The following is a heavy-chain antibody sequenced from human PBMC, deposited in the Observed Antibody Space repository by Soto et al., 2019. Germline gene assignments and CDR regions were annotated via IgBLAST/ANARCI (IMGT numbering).Heavy chain of an antibody. Sequence: QVQLQQWGAGLLKPSETLSLTCAVYGGSFSDYSHFWGWIRQPPGKGLEWIGYIYYSGTTSYNPSLNSRVTMSVDTSKNQFSLKVNSVTAADTAVYYCARESYYGSGATVVAYWGQGTLVTVSS. CDR2: IYYSGTT. J-gene: IGHJ4*02. CDR3: ARESYYGSGATVVAY. V-gene: IGHV4-61*01. CDR1: GGSFSDYSHF. D-gene: IGHD3-10*01.